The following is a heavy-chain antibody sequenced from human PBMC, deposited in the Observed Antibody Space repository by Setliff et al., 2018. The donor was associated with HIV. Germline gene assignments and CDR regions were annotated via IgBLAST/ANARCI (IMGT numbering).Heavy chain of an antibody. Sequence: RPGGSLRLSCSASGYTFENYGMSWFRQTPGKGLEWVSGVNWNGDNTAYADSVKGRFTISRDNAYNSLYLHMNYLNVEDTAFYYCARELYGSGDLWGQGTLVTVSS. V-gene: IGHV3-20*04. CDR3: ARELYGSGDL. CDR2: VNWNGDNT. CDR1: GYTFENYG. J-gene: IGHJ5*02. D-gene: IGHD3-10*01.